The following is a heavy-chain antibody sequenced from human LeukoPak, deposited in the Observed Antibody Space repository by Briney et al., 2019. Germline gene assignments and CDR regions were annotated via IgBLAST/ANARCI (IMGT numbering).Heavy chain of an antibody. CDR3: AKDSSFMFRGILD. V-gene: IGHV3-9*01. J-gene: IGHJ4*02. D-gene: IGHD3-10*01. CDR2: ITWSSGSK. Sequence: PGRSLRLSCAASGFTFDDYAMHWVRQVPGKGLEWVSGITWSSGSKVYADSVKGRFVVSRDNAKNSLFLQMNSLRAEDTALYYCAKDSSFMFRGILDWGQGTLVTVSS. CDR1: GFTFDDYA.